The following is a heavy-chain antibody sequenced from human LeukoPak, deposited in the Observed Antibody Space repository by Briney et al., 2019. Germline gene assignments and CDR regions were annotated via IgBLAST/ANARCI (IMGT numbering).Heavy chain of an antibody. V-gene: IGHV3-74*01. D-gene: IGHD2-21*01. J-gene: IGHJ4*02. CDR2: INSDGSSA. CDR1: GFTFNNYW. CDR3: AIGVVIATAFDN. Sequence: GGSLRLSCAASGFTFNNYWMHWVRQAPGKGLVWVSGINSDGSSATYADSVKGRFTISRDNAKNTLYLEMNSLRAEDMAVYYCAIGVVIATAFDNWGQGTLVTVSS.